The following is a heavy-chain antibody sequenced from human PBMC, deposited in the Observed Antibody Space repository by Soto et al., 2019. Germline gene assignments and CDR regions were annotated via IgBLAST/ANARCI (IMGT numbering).Heavy chain of an antibody. Sequence: EVQLVESGGGLVQPGGSLRLSCAVSGFTVSSNYMSWVRQAPGKGLEWVSVIYSGGSTYYADSVKGRFTISRDNSKNTLYLQMNSLRAEDTAVYCCARGIIAAVGNDYWGQGTLVTVSS. J-gene: IGHJ4*02. CDR3: ARGIIAAVGNDY. D-gene: IGHD6-13*01. V-gene: IGHV3-66*01. CDR1: GFTVSSNY. CDR2: IYSGGST.